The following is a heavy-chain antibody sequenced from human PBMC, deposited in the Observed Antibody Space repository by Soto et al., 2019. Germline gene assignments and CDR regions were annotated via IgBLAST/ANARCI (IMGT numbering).Heavy chain of an antibody. CDR3: ARSPSTSSIGTFDI. CDR2: IYLSGTT. V-gene: IGHV4-4*07. Sequence: XETLSLTCTVSGCSISSFYWNWIRLSAGKRLEWIGRIYLSGTTTYNPSLQSRVTMSVDTSKNQFSLKLSSLTAADTAVYYCARSPSTSSIGTFDIWGQGTQVTVSS. J-gene: IGHJ3*02. D-gene: IGHD6-6*01. CDR1: GCSISSFY.